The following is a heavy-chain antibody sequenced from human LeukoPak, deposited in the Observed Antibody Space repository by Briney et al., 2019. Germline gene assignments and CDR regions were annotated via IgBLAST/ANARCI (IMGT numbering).Heavy chain of an antibody. CDR2: ISTSGST. J-gene: IGHJ6*03. D-gene: IGHD3-10*01. V-gene: IGHV4-4*07. CDR3: AREGSGSYLGYYYYMEV. CDR1: GCSISSYY. Sequence: PSETLSLTCTVSGCSISSYYYSWIRQPAGKGLEWIARISTSGSTNYNPSLKSRVTISADKSKKQFSLRLTSVTAADTAVYYCAREGSGSYLGYYYYMEVWGTGTTVTVSS.